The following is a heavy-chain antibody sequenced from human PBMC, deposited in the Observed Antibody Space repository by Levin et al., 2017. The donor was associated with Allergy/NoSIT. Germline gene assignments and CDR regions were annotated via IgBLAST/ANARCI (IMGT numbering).Heavy chain of an antibody. CDR1: GFNLDDYA. CDR3: AKDSTAYSSSQDLDW. CDR2: ISWNSGRI. V-gene: IGHV3-9*01. J-gene: IGHJ4*02. Sequence: GGSLRLSCAASGFNLDDYAMHWVRRGPGKGLEWVAGISWNSGRIGYADSVKGRFTIARDNAKNSLFLQMNSLKAEDSALYYCAKDSTAYSSSQDLDWWGQGTLVTVSS. D-gene: IGHD6-13*01.